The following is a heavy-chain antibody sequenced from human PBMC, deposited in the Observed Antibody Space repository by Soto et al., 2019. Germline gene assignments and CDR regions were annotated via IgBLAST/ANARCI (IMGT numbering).Heavy chain of an antibody. D-gene: IGHD3-10*01. V-gene: IGHV3-23*01. CDR1: GFTFSSYA. CDR3: AKDWYYYGSGSPPGLDP. CDR2: ISGSGGST. J-gene: IGHJ5*02. Sequence: GGSLRLSCAASGFTFSSYAMSWVRQAPGKGLEWVSAISGSGGSTYCADSVKGRFTISRDNSKNTLYLQMNSLRAEDTAVYYCAKDWYYYGSGSPPGLDPWGQGTLVTVSS.